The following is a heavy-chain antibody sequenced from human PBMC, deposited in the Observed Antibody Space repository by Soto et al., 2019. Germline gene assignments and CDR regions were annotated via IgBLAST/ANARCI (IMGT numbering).Heavy chain of an antibody. CDR2: IWSDGNNR. CDR1: GLMFSNHG. Sequence: QVQLVESGGGVVQPGRSLRLSCVASGLMFSNHGMHWVRQAPGKGLEWVAVIWSDGNNRYYADSVKGRFTISRDNSKNTLYLQMNSLRAEDTAVYYCVRGDNWNDEASDYWGQGTLVTVSS. D-gene: IGHD1-1*01. V-gene: IGHV3-33*01. J-gene: IGHJ4*02. CDR3: VRGDNWNDEASDY.